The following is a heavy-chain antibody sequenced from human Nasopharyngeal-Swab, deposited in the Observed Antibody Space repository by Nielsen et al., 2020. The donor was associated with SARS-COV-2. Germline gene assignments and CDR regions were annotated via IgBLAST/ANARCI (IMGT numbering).Heavy chain of an antibody. J-gene: IGHJ3*02. CDR2: INPSDGST. Sequence: WVRQAPGQGLEWMGIINPSDGSTSYAQKFQGRVTMTRDTSTSTVYMELSSLRSEDTAVYYCARGRDCTNGVCYAGGTDAFDIWGQGTTVTVSS. CDR3: ARGRDCTNGVCYAGGTDAFDI. V-gene: IGHV1-46*01. D-gene: IGHD2-8*01.